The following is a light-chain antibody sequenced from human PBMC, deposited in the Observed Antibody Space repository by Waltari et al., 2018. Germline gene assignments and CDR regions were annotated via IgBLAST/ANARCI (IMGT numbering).Light chain of an antibody. CDR1: SSDLRGSSF. CDR3: SSYTSIIPPFL. J-gene: IGLJ1*01. Sequence: HSALTQPPSVSGSPGPSITLPCTRSSSDLRGSSFVPCYQQHPGKAPKLMIYDVSHRPSGVSNRVSGSKSGNTASLTISGLQPEDEADYYCSSYTSIIPPFLFGTGTKVTVL. V-gene: IGLV2-14*01. CDR2: DVS.